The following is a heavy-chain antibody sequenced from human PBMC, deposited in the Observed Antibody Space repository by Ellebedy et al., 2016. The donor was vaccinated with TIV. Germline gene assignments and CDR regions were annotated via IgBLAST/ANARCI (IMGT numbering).Heavy chain of an antibody. CDR1: GFTFDDYG. Sequence: GESLKISCAASGFTFDDYGMSWVRQAPGKGLEWVSGINWNGGSTGYADSVKGRFTISRDNAKNSLYLQMNSLRAEDTALYYCARVYSPNHYYYYGMDVWGQGTTVTVSS. D-gene: IGHD1-26*01. CDR3: ARVYSPNHYYYYGMDV. J-gene: IGHJ6*02. V-gene: IGHV3-20*04. CDR2: INWNGGST.